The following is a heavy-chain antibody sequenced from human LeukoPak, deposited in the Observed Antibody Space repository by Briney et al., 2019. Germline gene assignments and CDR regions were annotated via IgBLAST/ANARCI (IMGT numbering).Heavy chain of an antibody. CDR2: ISGSGGST. CDR1: GFTLSSYA. J-gene: IGHJ4*02. Sequence: GGSLRLSCAASGFTLSSYAMSWVRQAPGKGLEWVSAISGSGGSTYYADSVKGRFTISRDNSKNTLYLQMNSLRAEDTAVYYCAKPLAGRGSLFDYWGQGTLVTVSS. D-gene: IGHD6-19*01. V-gene: IGHV3-23*01. CDR3: AKPLAGRGSLFDY.